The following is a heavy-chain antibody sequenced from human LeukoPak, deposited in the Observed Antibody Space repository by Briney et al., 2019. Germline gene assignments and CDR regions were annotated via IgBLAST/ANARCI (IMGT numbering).Heavy chain of an antibody. CDR1: GFTISSYA. Sequence: GGSLRLSCAVSGFTISSYAMSWVRQAPGKGLEWVSAMSGSAGSTYYADSVKGRITISRDNSKNMLYLEMNSLRAEGTAVYYCAKDGERFLEWLPPLGYWGQGTLVTVSS. CDR3: AKDGERFLEWLPPLGY. CDR2: MSGSAGST. D-gene: IGHD3-3*01. J-gene: IGHJ4*02. V-gene: IGHV3-23*01.